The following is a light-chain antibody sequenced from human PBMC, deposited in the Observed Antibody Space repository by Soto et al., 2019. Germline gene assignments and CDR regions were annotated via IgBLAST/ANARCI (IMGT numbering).Light chain of an antibody. CDR3: DQDDNAPQP. J-gene: IGKJ2*01. CDR1: QTLRRTY. V-gene: IGKV3-20*01. Sequence: EIVLMQSPGTLSLSPGERATLSCRASQTLRRTYIAWYQQKPGQPPRVLIYGATKRATGTPDRFSGSGSGTACSLTISRLEPEDFAVYYCDQDDNAPQPYGHGTKVEIK. CDR2: GAT.